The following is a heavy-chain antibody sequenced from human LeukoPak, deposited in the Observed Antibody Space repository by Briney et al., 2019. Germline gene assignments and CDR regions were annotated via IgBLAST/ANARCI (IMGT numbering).Heavy chain of an antibody. CDR3: AKDKDYYDSSGNFGNPTVFDY. CDR2: ISGSGGST. CDR1: GFAFNSYA. J-gene: IGHJ4*02. Sequence: PGGSLILSCAASGFAFNSYAMDWLRQAPGKGLERVSAISGSGGSTYYADSVKGRFTISRDNSKNTLYLQVNSLRAEDTAVYYCAKDKDYYDSSGNFGNPTVFDYWGQGTLVTVSS. D-gene: IGHD3-22*01. V-gene: IGHV3-23*01.